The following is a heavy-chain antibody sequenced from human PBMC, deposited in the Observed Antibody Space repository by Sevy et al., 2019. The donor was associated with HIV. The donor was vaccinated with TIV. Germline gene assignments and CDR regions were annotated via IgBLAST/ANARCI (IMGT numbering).Heavy chain of an antibody. D-gene: IGHD6-19*01. Sequence: SETLSLTCTVSGGSISSSSYYWGWIRQPPGKGLEWIGSIYYSGSTNYNPSLKSRVTISVDTSKNQFSLKLSPVTAADTAVYYCARMDIAVAGSYTFDYWGQGTLVTVSS. V-gene: IGHV4-39*01. CDR1: GGSISSSSYY. CDR2: IYYSGST. J-gene: IGHJ4*02. CDR3: ARMDIAVAGSYTFDY.